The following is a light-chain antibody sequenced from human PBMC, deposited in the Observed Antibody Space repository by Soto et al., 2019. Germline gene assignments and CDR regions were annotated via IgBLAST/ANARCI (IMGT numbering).Light chain of an antibody. CDR3: AAWDDSLRGLWV. CDR1: SSNIGSNY. J-gene: IGLJ3*02. CDR2: RNN. Sequence: QSVLTQPPSASGTPGQRVIISCSGSSSNIGSNYVYWYQQLPGTAPKLLIYRNNQRPSGVPDRFSGSKSDTSASLAISGLRSEDEAAYYCAAWDDSLRGLWVFGGGTQLTVL. V-gene: IGLV1-47*01.